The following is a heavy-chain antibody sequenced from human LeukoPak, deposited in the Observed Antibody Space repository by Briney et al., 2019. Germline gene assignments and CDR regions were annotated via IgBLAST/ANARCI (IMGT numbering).Heavy chain of an antibody. Sequence: ASVKVSCKASGYTFTGYYMHWVRQAPGQGLEWMGWINPNSGDTNYAQKFQGRVTMTRDTSISTAYMELSRLRSGDTAVYYCASKWVTYYYNSSAYHYPTDVFDIWGQGTMVTVSS. V-gene: IGHV1-2*02. D-gene: IGHD3-22*01. CDR1: GYTFTGYY. CDR3: ASKWVTYYYNSSAYHYPTDVFDI. CDR2: INPNSGDT. J-gene: IGHJ3*02.